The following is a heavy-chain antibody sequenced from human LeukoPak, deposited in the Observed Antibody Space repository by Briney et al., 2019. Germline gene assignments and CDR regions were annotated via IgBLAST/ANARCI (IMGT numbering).Heavy chain of an antibody. CDR1: GGTFSSYA. J-gene: IGHJ5*02. Sequence: GSSVKVSCKASGGTFSSYAISWVRQAPGQGLEWMGGIIPIFGTANYAQKFQGRVTITTDESTSTAYMGLSSLRSEDTAVYYCAIERIAAAGSKDNWFDPWGQGTLVTVSS. D-gene: IGHD6-13*01. CDR2: IIPIFGTA. V-gene: IGHV1-69*05. CDR3: AIERIAAAGSKDNWFDP.